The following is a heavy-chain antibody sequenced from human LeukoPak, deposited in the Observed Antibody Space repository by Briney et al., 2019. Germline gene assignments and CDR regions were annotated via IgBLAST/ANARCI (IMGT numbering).Heavy chain of an antibody. CDR1: GGSISSYY. CDR2: IYTSGST. D-gene: IGHD2-15*01. J-gene: IGHJ4*02. V-gene: IGHV4-4*07. Sequence: SETLSLTCAVSGGSISSYYWSWSRQPAGKGLEWIGRIYTSGSTNYNPSLKSRVTMSVDTSKNQFSLKLSSVTAADTAVYYCAGGARYCSGGSCYFREFHYWGQGTLVTVSS. CDR3: AGGARYCSGGSCYFREFHY.